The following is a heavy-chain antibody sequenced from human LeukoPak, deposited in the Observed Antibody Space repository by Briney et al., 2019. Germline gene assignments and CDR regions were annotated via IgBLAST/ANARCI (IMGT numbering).Heavy chain of an antibody. CDR3: ARASGYSSGWYSY. Sequence: GGSLRLSCAASGFTFSNAWMSWVRQAPGKGLEWVSYISSSSSTIYYADSVKGRFTISRDNAKNSLYLQMNSLRVEDTAVYYCARASGYSSGWYSYWGQGTLVTVSS. CDR1: GFTFSNAW. V-gene: IGHV3-48*01. D-gene: IGHD6-19*01. CDR2: ISSSSSTI. J-gene: IGHJ4*02.